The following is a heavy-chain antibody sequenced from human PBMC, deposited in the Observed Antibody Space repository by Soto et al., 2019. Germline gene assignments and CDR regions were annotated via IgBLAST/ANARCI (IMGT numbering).Heavy chain of an antibody. Sequence: PSQTLSLTCAISGDSGSSNSAAWNWIRQSPSRGLEWLGRTYYRSKWYNDYAVSVKSRITINPDTSKNQFSLQLNSVTPEDTAVYYCARSRTAWYRSLWFDPWGQGTLVTVSS. CDR1: GDSGSSNSAA. CDR3: ARSRTAWYRSLWFDP. V-gene: IGHV6-1*01. CDR2: TYYRSKWYN. D-gene: IGHD3-16*02. J-gene: IGHJ5*02.